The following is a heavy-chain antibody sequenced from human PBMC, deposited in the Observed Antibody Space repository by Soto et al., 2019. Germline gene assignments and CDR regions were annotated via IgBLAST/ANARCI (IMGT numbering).Heavy chain of an antibody. CDR3: ARVPFGSYGVTDFDC. Sequence: QVQLQESGPGLVKPSQTLSLTCSVSGGSISSNDYYWSWIRQHPGKGLEWIGYIYYSGSTYYNPSLKIRVTISVDTSKNQCSLKLSSVTAADTAVYYCARVPFGSYGVTDFDCWGQGTLVTVSS. D-gene: IGHD1-26*01. J-gene: IGHJ4*02. V-gene: IGHV4-31*03. CDR1: GGSISSNDYY. CDR2: IYYSGST.